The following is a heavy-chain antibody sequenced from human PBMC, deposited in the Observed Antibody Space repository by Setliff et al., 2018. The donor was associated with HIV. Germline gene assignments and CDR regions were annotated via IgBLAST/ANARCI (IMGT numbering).Heavy chain of an antibody. Sequence: SETLSLTCTVSGGSLSDYYWSWIRQAPGKGLEWIGYVYYNGNINYNPSLRSRVTISADTSKNQFSLKLNSVTAADTAVYYCASRIYYYDSSRVLREEGFDPWGQGTLVTVSS. J-gene: IGHJ5*02. CDR2: VYYNGNI. V-gene: IGHV4-59*08. CDR1: GGSLSDYY. D-gene: IGHD3-22*01. CDR3: ASRIYYYDSSRVLREEGFDP.